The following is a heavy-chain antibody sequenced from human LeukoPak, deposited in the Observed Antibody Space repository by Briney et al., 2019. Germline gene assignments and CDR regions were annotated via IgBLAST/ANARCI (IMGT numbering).Heavy chain of an antibody. CDR3: AKPSYGDPLDAFDI. D-gene: IGHD4-17*01. Sequence: GGSLRLSCAASGFTFSSYAMTWVRQAPGKGLEWVSSIGGSGGNTYYADSVRGRFTISRDNSKNTLFLQMNSLRAEDTAVYYCAKPSYGDPLDAFDIWGQGTMVTVSS. CDR2: IGGSGGNT. CDR1: GFTFSSYA. V-gene: IGHV3-23*01. J-gene: IGHJ3*02.